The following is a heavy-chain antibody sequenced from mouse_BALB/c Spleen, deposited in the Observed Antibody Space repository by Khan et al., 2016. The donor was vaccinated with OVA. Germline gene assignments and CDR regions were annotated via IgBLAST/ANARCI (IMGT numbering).Heavy chain of an antibody. J-gene: IGHJ2*01. Sequence: QVQLQESGAQLVRPGASVKLSCKTAGYIFTSYWIHWIKQRSGQGLEWIARIYPGTDNSYYNEKFKDKATLTADKSSSTAYMQLSGLKSEDSNVYICAREEALDHFDQWGQGTTLTVSS. CDR2: IYPGTDNS. CDR3: AREEALDHFDQ. CDR1: GYIFTSYW. D-gene: IGHD3-2*02. V-gene: IGHV1S132*01.